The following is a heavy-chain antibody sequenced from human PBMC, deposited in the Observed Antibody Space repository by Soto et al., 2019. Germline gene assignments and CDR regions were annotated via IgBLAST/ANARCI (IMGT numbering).Heavy chain of an antibody. V-gene: IGHV4-61*01. Sequence: PSETLSLTCTVSVDSVSSGSYYWSWIRQPPGKGLEWIGYIYYSGSTNYNPSLKSRVTISVDTSKNQFSLKLSSVTAADTAVYYCASLYCSSTSCHRNWFDPWGKGTLVTVSS. J-gene: IGHJ5*02. D-gene: IGHD2-2*01. CDR1: VDSVSSGSYY. CDR2: IYYSGST. CDR3: ASLYCSSTSCHRNWFDP.